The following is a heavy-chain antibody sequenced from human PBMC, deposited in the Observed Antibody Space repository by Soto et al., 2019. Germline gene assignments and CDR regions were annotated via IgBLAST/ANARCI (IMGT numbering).Heavy chain of an antibody. J-gene: IGHJ4*02. Sequence: QVQLVQSGGEVKKPGASVKVSCKASGYTFTSYGISWVRQAPGQGLEWMGWINAYNGNTNYAQKVQGRVTMTTDTSTSIASMELRSLRSDDTAVYYCARDVGYGLIDGWGQGTLVTVSS. CDR1: GYTFTSYG. CDR3: ARDVGYGLIDG. V-gene: IGHV1-18*01. CDR2: INAYNGNT. D-gene: IGHD5-18*01.